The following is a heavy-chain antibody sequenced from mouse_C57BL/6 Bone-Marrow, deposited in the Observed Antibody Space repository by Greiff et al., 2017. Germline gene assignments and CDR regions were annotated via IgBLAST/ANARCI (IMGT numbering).Heavy chain of an antibody. CDR3: AYDYEAWFAY. CDR1: GYTFTSYW. J-gene: IGHJ3*01. D-gene: IGHD2-4*01. V-gene: IGHV1-64*01. Sequence: VQLQQSGAELVKPGASVKLSCKASGYTFTSYWMHWVKQRPGQGLEWIGMIHPNSGSTNYNEKFKSKATLTVDKSSSTAYMQRSSLTSDDSAVYYCAYDYEAWFAYWGQGTLVTVSA. CDR2: IHPNSGST.